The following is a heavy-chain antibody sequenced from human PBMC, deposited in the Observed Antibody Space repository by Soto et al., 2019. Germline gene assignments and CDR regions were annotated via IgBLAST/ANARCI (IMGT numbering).Heavy chain of an antibody. J-gene: IGHJ6*02. CDR3: DRGLNHSGYYTGMACMDV. CDR1: GGSISSGDYY. Sequence: SETLSLTCTVSGGSISSGDYYWSWIRQPPGKGLEGIGYIYYSGSTYYNPSLKSRVTISVDTSKNQFSLKLSYVTAADTAVYYCDRGLNHSGYYTGMACMDVWGQGTPVTVSS. D-gene: IGHD3-3*01. V-gene: IGHV4-30-4*01. CDR2: IYYSGST.